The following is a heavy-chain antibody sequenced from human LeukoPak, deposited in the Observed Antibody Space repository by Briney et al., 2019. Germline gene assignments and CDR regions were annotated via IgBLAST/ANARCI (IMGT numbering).Heavy chain of an antibody. CDR2: LYTSGST. J-gene: IGHJ4*02. CDR3: ATASTTVTYFDY. D-gene: IGHD4-17*01. Sequence: SQTLSLTCTVSGGSISSGSYYWSWIRQPAGKGLEWIGRLYTSGSTNYNPSLKSRVTMSVDPYKNPFSLKLSSVTAADTAVSYCATASTTVTYFDYWGQGTLVTVSS. CDR1: GGSISSGSYY. V-gene: IGHV4-61*02.